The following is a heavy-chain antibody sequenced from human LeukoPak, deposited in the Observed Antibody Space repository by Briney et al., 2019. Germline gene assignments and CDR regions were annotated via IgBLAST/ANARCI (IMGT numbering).Heavy chain of an antibody. CDR2: INHSGST. V-gene: IGHV4-34*01. CDR1: GGSFSGYY. J-gene: IGHJ4*02. Sequence: SETLSLTCAVYGGSFSGYYWSWIRQPPGKWLEWIGEINHSGSTNYNPSLKSRVTISVDTSKNQFSLKLSSVTAADTAVYYCARWAGGSYYDFDYWGQGTLVTVSS. D-gene: IGHD1-26*01. CDR3: ARWAGGSYYDFDY.